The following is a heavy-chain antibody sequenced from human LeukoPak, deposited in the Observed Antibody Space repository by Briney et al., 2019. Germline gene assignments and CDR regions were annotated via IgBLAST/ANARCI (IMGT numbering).Heavy chain of an antibody. J-gene: IGHJ4*02. CDR2: IYTSGST. CDR3: AREQAVAGIFDY. V-gene: IGHV4-4*07. Sequence: SETLSLTCAVYGGSFSGYYWSWIRQPAGKGLEWIGRIYTSGSTNYNPSLKGRVTMSVDTSKNQFSLKLSSVTAADTAVYYCAREQAVAGIFDYWGQGTLVTVSS. CDR1: GGSFSGYY. D-gene: IGHD6-19*01.